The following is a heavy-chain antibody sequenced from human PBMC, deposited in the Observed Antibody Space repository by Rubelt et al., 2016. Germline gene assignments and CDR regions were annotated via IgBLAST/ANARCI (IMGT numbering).Heavy chain of an antibody. J-gene: IGHJ3*02. CDR1: GDSVSSNRAA. CDR2: TYYRSKWYN. CDR3: ARVGDSNAFDI. Sequence: TCAISGDSVSSNRAAWHWIRQSPSRGLEWLGRTYYRSKWYNAYAVSVKSRITINPDTSKNHFSLRLNSVTPEDTAVYYCARVGDSNAFDIWGQGTMVTVSS. V-gene: IGHV6-1*01.